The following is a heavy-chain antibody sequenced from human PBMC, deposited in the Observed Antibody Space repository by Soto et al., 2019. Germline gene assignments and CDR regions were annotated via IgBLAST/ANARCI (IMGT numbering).Heavy chain of an antibody. J-gene: IGHJ4*02. V-gene: IGHV3-64D*06. CDR1: GFTFSNYT. Sequence: GGSLRLSCSASGFTFSNYTMHWVRQAPGKGLEYVSAISSNGGSTYYAESVKGRFTISRDNSKKTLYLQMSSLRAEDMAVYYCVKAPFLRYFEWLSPFAHWGLGTRVTVSS. D-gene: IGHD3-9*01. CDR3: VKAPFLRYFEWLSPFAH. CDR2: ISSNGGST.